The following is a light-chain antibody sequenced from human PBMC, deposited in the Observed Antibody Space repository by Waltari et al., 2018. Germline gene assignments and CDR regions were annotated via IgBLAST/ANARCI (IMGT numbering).Light chain of an antibody. Sequence: QTVVTQEPSLTVSPGGTVTLTCASSIGAVNSGYYPNWFQQKPGQAPRSLIYNTNNKHPWTPDRFSGSLRGGKAALTLSSVQPEDEADYYCLLYFGGAHLVFGGGTKLTVL. CDR1: IGAVNSGYY. CDR2: NTN. V-gene: IGLV7-43*01. J-gene: IGLJ3*02. CDR3: LLYFGGAHLV.